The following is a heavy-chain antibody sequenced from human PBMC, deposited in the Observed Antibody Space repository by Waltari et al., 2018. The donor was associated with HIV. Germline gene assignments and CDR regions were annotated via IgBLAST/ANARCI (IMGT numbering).Heavy chain of an antibody. CDR2: VSWKSYRS. V-gene: IGHV3-9*01. D-gene: IGHD3-10*01. J-gene: IGHJ5*02. CDR3: ARGPMYNWLDP. Sequence: EVQLVESGGGLVQPGRSLRLSCAAAGFRFDDYAMHWVRQAPGKGLDGVSRVSWKSYRSRYADSRRGRFSISRDNAKNSLYLQMNTVRPEDTAIYYCARGPMYNWLDPWGQGTLVTVSS. CDR1: GFRFDDYA.